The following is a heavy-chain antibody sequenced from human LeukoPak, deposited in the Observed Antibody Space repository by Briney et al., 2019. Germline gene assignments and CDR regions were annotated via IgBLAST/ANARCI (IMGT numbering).Heavy chain of an antibody. V-gene: IGHV4-39*01. CDR1: GGSISSSSYY. Sequence: SETLSLTCTVSGGSISSSSYYWGWIRQPPGKGLEWIGSMYYSGTTYYNPSLKSRVTISVDTSKNQFSLKLSSVTAADTAVYYCARHRYRSGSDWIDPWGQGTLVTVSS. D-gene: IGHD1-26*01. CDR2: MYYSGTT. J-gene: IGHJ5*02. CDR3: ARHRYRSGSDWIDP.